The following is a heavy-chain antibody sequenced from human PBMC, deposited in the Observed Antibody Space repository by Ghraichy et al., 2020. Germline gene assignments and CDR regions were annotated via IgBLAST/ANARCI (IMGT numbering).Heavy chain of an antibody. V-gene: IGHV4-4*07. D-gene: IGHD6-6*01. CDR2: IYTSGST. J-gene: IGHJ6*03. CDR1: GGSISSYY. Sequence: SETLSLTCTVSGGSISSYYWSWIRQPAGKGLEWIGRIYTSGSTNYNPPLKSRVTMSVDTSKNQFSLKLSSVTAADTAVYYCARDQGLSSSSLYYYYYMDVWGKGTTVTVSS. CDR3: ARDQGLSSSSLYYYYYMDV.